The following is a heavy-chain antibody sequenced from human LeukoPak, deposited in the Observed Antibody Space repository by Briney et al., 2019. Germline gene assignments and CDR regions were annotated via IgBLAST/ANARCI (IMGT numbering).Heavy chain of an antibody. CDR1: GYTFTSYG. D-gene: IGHD3-10*01. CDR2: ISAYNGNT. V-gene: IGHV1-18*01. CDR3: AREWRYYGSGSFLDY. J-gene: IGHJ4*02. Sequence: ASVKVSCKASGYTFTSYGISWVRQAPGQGLEWMGWISAYNGNTNYAQKLQGRVTMTTDTSTSTAYMELRSLRSDDTAVYYCAREWRYYGSGSFLDYWGQGTLVTVSS.